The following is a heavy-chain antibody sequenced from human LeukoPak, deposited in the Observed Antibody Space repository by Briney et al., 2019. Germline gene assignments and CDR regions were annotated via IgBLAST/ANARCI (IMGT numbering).Heavy chain of an antibody. CDR1: GFTFDDYA. V-gene: IGHV3-9*01. Sequence: GGSLRLSCAASGFTFDDYAMHWVRQAPGKGLEWVSGISWNSGSIGYADSVKGRFTISRGNAENSLYLQMNSLRAEDTALYYCAKDIAGEYSSSWNYYYYGMDVWGQGTTVTVSS. CDR2: ISWNSGSI. CDR3: AKDIAGEYSSSWNYYYYGMDV. J-gene: IGHJ6*02. D-gene: IGHD6-13*01.